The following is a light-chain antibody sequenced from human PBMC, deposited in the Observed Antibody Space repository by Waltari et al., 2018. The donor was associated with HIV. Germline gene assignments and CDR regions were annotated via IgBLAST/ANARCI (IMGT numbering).Light chain of an antibody. CDR1: SSDVGGYNY. CDR3: SSYTSSNTVI. J-gene: IGLJ2*01. CDR2: NVS. Sequence: TISCTGTSSDVGGYNYVSWYQQHPGKAPKLVIYNVSNRPSGVSNRFSGSKSGNTASLTISGLQAEDEAEYYCSSYTSSNTVIFGGGTRVTVL. V-gene: IGLV2-14*04.